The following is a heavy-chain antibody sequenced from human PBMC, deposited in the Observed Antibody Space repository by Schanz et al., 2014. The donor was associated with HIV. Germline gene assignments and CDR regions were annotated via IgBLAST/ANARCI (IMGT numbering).Heavy chain of an antibody. CDR1: GFTFSSYG. D-gene: IGHD1-26*01. J-gene: IGHJ5*02. V-gene: IGHV3-21*05. CDR3: ARDKKSGNNDGGFDP. CDR2: ISSSSTTI. Sequence: EVQLVESEGGLVKPGRSLRLSCAASGFTFSSYGMHWVRQAPGKGLEWVSYISSSSTTIYYADSVKGRFTISRDNAKNSLYLQMNSLTPEDTAVYYCARDKKSGNNDGGFDPWGQGTLVTVSS.